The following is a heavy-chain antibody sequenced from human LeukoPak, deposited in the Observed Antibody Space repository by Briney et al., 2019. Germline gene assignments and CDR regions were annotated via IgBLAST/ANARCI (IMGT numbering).Heavy chain of an antibody. D-gene: IGHD6-13*01. CDR2: IYYSGST. CDR3: ARDGRTSYSSSWYSGHAFDI. CDR1: GGSISSYY. V-gene: IGHV4-59*01. J-gene: IGHJ3*02. Sequence: SETLSLTCTVSGGSISSYYWSWIRQPPGKGLEWIGYIYYSGSTNYNPSLKSRVTISVDTSKNQFSLKLSSVTAADTAAYYCARDGRTSYSSSWYSGHAFDIWGQGTMVTVSS.